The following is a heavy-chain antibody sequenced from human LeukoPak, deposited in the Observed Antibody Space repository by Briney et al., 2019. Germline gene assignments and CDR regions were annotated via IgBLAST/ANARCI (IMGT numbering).Heavy chain of an antibody. V-gene: IGHV1-24*01. J-gene: IGHJ5*02. CDR3: ASATIIWGSYRSWLDP. CDR2: RDPEYGET. CDR1: GTTLTRLS. Sequence: ASVKVSCKFIGTTLTRLSIHWVRQAPGKGLEWMGGRDPEYGETIYAQDFQGRITMTQDTSTDTAFLELNRLTSEDTALYYCASATIIWGSYRSWLDPWGQGSLVTVSS. D-gene: IGHD3-16*02.